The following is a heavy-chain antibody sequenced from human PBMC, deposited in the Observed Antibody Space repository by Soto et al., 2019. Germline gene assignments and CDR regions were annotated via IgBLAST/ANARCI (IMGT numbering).Heavy chain of an antibody. CDR2: IHHSGST. J-gene: IGHJ4*02. CDR1: GGSFSGYY. D-gene: IGHD2-2*01. V-gene: IGHV4-34*01. CDR3: ARYCSSSSCYGVFDY. Sequence: QVQLQQWGAGLLKPSETLSLTCAVYGGSFSGYYWSWIRQPPGKGLEWIGEIHHSGSTNYNPSLNSRVTISEDTSKNQFSLMLRSVTDADTAVYYCARYCSSSSCYGVFDYWGQGTLVTVSS.